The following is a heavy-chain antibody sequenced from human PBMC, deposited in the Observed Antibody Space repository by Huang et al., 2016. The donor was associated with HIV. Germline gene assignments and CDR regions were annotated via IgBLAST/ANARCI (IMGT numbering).Heavy chain of an antibody. D-gene: IGHD6-13*01. Sequence: EVQLLESGGGLVQPGGSLRLACAASGFTFSSYAMSWVRQAPGKGLECVSSMTVRGSSPYYADSVKGRFTISRDNSKNTLYLQMNSLRAEDTAIYYCAKADSGAAAGSLVDYWGQGTLVTVSS. CDR2: MTVRGSSP. CDR1: GFTFSSYA. CDR3: AKADSGAAAGSLVDY. J-gene: IGHJ4*02. V-gene: IGHV3-23*01.